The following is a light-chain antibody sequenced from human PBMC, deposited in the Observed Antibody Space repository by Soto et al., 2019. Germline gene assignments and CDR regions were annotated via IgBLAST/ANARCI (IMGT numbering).Light chain of an antibody. Sequence: ETMMTQSPDTLSVSLGERATLSCRASQSVRSSLAWYQQKPGQAPRLLIYDASTRAPGIPARFSGSGSGTELTLTISSLQSDDFAVYHCQQYNNWPPTFGHGTRLEIK. V-gene: IGKV3-15*01. J-gene: IGKJ5*01. CDR2: DAS. CDR3: QQYNNWPPT. CDR1: QSVRSS.